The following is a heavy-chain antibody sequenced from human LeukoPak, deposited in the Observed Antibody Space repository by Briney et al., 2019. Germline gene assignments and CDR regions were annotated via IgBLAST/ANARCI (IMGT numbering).Heavy chain of an antibody. J-gene: IGHJ4*02. V-gene: IGHV3-48*01. CDR2: ISSSTNTI. D-gene: IGHD2-15*01. CDR1: GFTFSSYS. Sequence: GGSLRLSCAASGFTFSSYSMNWVRQAPGKGLEWVSYISSSTNTIYYADSVKGRFTISRDNAKNSLYLQMNSLRAEDTAVYYCARGYCSGGSCYFDYWGQGTLVTVSS. CDR3: ARGYCSGGSCYFDY.